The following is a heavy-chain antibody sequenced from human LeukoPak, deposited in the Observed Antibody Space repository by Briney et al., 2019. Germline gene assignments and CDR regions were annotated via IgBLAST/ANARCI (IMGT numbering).Heavy chain of an antibody. J-gene: IGHJ5*02. CDR2: MNPNSGNT. D-gene: IGHD6-19*01. CDR1: GYSFTTYS. V-gene: IGHV1-8*02. CDR3: ARVSQRGYSSGWYPRWFDP. Sequence: ASVKVSCKASGYSFTTYSVHWVRQAPGQGLEWMGWMNPNSGNTGYAQKFQGRVTMTRNTSISTAYMELSSLRSEDTAVYYCARVSQRGYSSGWYPRWFDPWGQGTLVTVSS.